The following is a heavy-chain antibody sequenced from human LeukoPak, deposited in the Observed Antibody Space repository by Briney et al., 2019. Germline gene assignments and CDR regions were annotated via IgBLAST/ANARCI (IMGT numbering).Heavy chain of an antibody. Sequence: ASVKVSCKASGYTFTGHYMHWVRQAPGHGLEWMGWINPNSAGTNYAQKFQGRVTMTRDTSISTAYMELSRLRSDDTAVYYCASGYTSGWTETPFDYWGQGTLVTVSS. CDR1: GYTFTGHY. J-gene: IGHJ4*02. D-gene: IGHD6-19*01. V-gene: IGHV1-2*02. CDR2: INPNSAGT. CDR3: ASGYTSGWTETPFDY.